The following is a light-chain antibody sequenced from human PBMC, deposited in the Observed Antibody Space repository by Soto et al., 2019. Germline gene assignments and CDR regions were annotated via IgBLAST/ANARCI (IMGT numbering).Light chain of an antibody. CDR1: RSDVGGYNY. CDR3: CSYAGSYTFA. J-gene: IGLJ1*01. Sequence: QSVLTKPRSVSRSPGQSVTISCTETRSDVGGYNYVSWYQQHPGKAPKLMIYDVSKWPSGVPDRFSGSKSRNTASLTISGLRAEDETDYYCCSYAGSYTFAFGTGTKLTVL. V-gene: IGLV2-11*01. CDR2: DVS.